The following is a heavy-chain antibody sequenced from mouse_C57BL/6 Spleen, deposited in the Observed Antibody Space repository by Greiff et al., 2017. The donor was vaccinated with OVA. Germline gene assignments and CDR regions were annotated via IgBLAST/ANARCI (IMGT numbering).Heavy chain of an antibody. V-gene: IGHV1-4*01. CDR3: AKGGTTVVGYYVDD. Sequence: QVQLQQSGAELARPGASVKMSCKASGYTFTSYTMHWVKQRPGQGLEWIGYINPSSGYTKYNQKFKDKATLTADKSSSTAYMQLSSRTSEDSAVEYWAKGGTTVVGYYVDDWGQGTTLTVSS. CDR1: GYTFTSYT. CDR2: INPSSGYT. J-gene: IGHJ2*01. D-gene: IGHD1-1*01.